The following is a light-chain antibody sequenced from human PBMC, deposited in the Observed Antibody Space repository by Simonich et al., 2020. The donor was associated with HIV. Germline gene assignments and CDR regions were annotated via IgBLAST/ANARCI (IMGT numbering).Light chain of an antibody. Sequence: DIVMTQSPDSLAVSLGERATINCKSSQSVLYSSNNKNYLAWYQKKPGQPPKLLIYWASIRESWVPDRISGSGSGTDFTLTISSLQDEDVAVYNCQQYYSSPWTFGQGTKVEIK. V-gene: IGKV4-1*01. CDR3: QQYYSSPWT. CDR1: QSVLYSSNNKNY. CDR2: WAS. J-gene: IGKJ1*01.